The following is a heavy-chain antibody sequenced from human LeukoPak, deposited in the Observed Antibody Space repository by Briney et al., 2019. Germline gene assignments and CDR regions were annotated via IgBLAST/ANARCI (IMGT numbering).Heavy chain of an antibody. CDR2: IWYDGSNK. J-gene: IGHJ4*02. D-gene: IGHD3-10*01. CDR1: GFIFSSYG. CDR3: AKSHYYGSGSYDY. Sequence: PGGSLRLPCAASGFIFSSYGMHWVRQAPGKGLEWVAVIWYDGSNKYYADSVKGRFTISRDNSKNTLYLQMNSLRAEDTAVYYCAKSHYYGSGSYDYWGQGTLVTVSS. V-gene: IGHV3-33*06.